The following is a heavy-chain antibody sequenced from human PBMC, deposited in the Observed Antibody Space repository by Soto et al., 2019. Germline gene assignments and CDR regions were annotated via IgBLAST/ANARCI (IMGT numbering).Heavy chain of an antibody. D-gene: IGHD3-16*02. Sequence: GESLKISCADSGFTFSSYGMHWVRQAPGKGLEWVAVISYDGSNKYYADSVKGRFTISRDNSKNTLYLQMNSLRAEDTAVYYCGKDYLYGMDVWGQGTTVTVYS. CDR1: GFTFSSYG. CDR3: GKDYLYGMDV. V-gene: IGHV3-30*18. CDR2: ISYDGSNK. J-gene: IGHJ6*02.